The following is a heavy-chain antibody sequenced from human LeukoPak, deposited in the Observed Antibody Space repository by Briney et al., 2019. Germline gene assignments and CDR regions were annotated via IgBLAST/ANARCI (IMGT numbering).Heavy chain of an antibody. V-gene: IGHV1-18*01. D-gene: IGHD3-9*01. CDR2: ISAYNGNT. Sequence: ASVKVSCKASGYTFTSYGISWVRQAPGQGLEWMGWISAYNGNTNYAQKPQGRVTMTTDTSTSTAYMELRSLRSDDTAVYYCARLYYDILTGAFDIWGQGTMVTVSS. CDR1: GYTFTSYG. J-gene: IGHJ3*02. CDR3: ARLYYDILTGAFDI.